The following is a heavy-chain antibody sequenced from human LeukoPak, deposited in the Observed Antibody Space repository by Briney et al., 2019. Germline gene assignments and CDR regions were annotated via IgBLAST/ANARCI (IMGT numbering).Heavy chain of an antibody. V-gene: IGHV3-23*01. CDR3: AKAASSSWPSYYYGMDV. D-gene: IGHD6-13*01. CDR2: ITGSGGNT. Sequence: GGSLRLSCAASGFIFSSYSMSWVRQAPGKGLEWVSVITGSGGNTYYADSVKGRFTNSKDNSKNTLYLQMSSLRVDDTAVYYCAKAASSSWPSYYYGMDVWGQGTTVTVSS. CDR1: GFIFSSYS. J-gene: IGHJ6*02.